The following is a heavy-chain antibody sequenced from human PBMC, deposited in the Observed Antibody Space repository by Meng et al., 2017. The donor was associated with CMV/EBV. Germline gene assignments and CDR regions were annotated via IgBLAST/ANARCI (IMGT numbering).Heavy chain of an antibody. CDR3: ASLEYDFWSGWKGMDV. D-gene: IGHD3-3*01. V-gene: IGHV3-53*01. CDR1: GFTVSSNY. J-gene: IGHJ6*02. Sequence: GESLKISCAASGFTVSSNYMSWVRQAPGKGLEWVSVIYSGGSTYYADSVKGRLTISRDNSKNTLYLQMNSLRAEDTAVYYCASLEYDFWSGWKGMDVWGQGTTVTVSS. CDR2: IYSGGST.